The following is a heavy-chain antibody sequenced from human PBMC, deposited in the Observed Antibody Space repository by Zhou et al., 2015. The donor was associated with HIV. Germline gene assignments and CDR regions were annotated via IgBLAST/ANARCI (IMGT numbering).Heavy chain of an antibody. CDR3: ARVRVERAPRKGDFYYYIDV. J-gene: IGHJ6*03. Sequence: EVQVLESGGRVGSAGGSLRLSCAGSGFAISNNAMRWVRQAPGKGLEWVSYISTSGGIIYYADSVKGRFTISRDNAKNSLYLQMNSLRAEDTAVYYCARVRVERAPRKGDFYYYIDVWGKGTTVTVSS. CDR1: GFAISNNA. V-gene: IGHV3-48*04. D-gene: IGHD5-24*01. CDR2: ISTSGGII.